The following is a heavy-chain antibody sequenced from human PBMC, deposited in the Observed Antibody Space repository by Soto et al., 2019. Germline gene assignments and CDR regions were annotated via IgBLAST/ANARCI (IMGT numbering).Heavy chain of an antibody. V-gene: IGHV3-23*01. D-gene: IGHD1-7*01. CDR2: ISGSGGST. J-gene: IGHJ4*02. Sequence: GGSLRLSCAASGFTFSSYAMSWVRQAPGKGLEWVSAISGSGGSTYYADSVKGRFTISRDNSKNTLYLQMNSLRAEDTAVYYCANSNGPYNWNYEDYFDYWGQGTLVTVSS. CDR3: ANSNGPYNWNYEDYFDY. CDR1: GFTFSSYA.